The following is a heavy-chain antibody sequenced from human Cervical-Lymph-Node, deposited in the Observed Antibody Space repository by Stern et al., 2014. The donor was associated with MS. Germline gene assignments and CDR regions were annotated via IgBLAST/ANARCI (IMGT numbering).Heavy chain of an antibody. CDR2: ISAYNGNT. Sequence: QVQLVQSGAEVKKPGASVKVSCKASGYTFTSYGISWVRQAPGQGLEWMGWISAYNGNTNYAQKLQGRVTMTTDTSTSTAYMELRSLRSDDTAVYYCARDRGPFQLYGDYQTYYGMDVWGQGTTVTVSS. CDR3: ARDRGPFQLYGDYQTYYGMDV. V-gene: IGHV1-18*01. CDR1: GYTFTSYG. J-gene: IGHJ6*02. D-gene: IGHD4-17*01.